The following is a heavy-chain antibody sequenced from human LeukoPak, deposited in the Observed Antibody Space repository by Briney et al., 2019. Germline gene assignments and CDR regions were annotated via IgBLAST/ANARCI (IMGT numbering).Heavy chain of an antibody. Sequence: PSQTLSLTCTVSGGSISSGSYYWSWIRQPAGKGLEWIGRIYTSGSTNYNPSLKSRVTISVDTSKNQFSLKVNSVTAADTAVYYCARGGGWGNWNDAVDYWGQGTLVTVSS. V-gene: IGHV4-61*02. CDR2: IYTSGST. D-gene: IGHD1-1*01. CDR1: GGSISSGSYY. CDR3: ARGGGWGNWNDAVDY. J-gene: IGHJ4*02.